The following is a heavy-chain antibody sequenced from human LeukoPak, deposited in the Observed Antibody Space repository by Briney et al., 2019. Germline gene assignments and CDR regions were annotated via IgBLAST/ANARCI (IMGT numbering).Heavy chain of an antibody. V-gene: IGHV3-53*01. D-gene: IGHD5-18*01. CDR1: GVTVRSNY. J-gene: IGHJ4*02. CDR3: ARDLDSYGDY. Sequence: GGSLRLSCAASGVTVRSNYMSWVRQAPGKGLEWVSVIYSGGSTNYADSVKGRFTISRDNSKNTLYLQMNSLRAEDTAVYYCARDLDSYGDYWGQGTLVTVSS. CDR2: IYSGGST.